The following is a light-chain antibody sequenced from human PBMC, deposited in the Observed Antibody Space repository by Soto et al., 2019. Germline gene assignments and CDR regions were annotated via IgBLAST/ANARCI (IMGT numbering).Light chain of an antibody. V-gene: IGLV1-44*01. CDR1: SSNIGANP. CDR3: EAWIDSLYGAL. CDR2: NND. Sequence: QSVLTPPPSASGTPGQRVTISCSGSSSNIGANPVNWYQQLPGTAPKLLIYNNDQRPSGVPDRFSASKSGTSASLAISGLRSEDEADYYCEAWIDSLYGALFGGGTQLTVL. J-gene: IGLJ2*01.